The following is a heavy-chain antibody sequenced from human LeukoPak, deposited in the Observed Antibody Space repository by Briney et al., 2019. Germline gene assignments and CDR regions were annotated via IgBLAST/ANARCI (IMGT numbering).Heavy chain of an antibody. D-gene: IGHD3-10*01. V-gene: IGHV3-23*01. CDR1: GFTFSSYA. J-gene: IGHJ4*02. CDR2: ISGSGGST. CDR3: AKYGEGSGSYSAYYFDY. Sequence: PGGSLRLSCAASGFTFSSYAMSWVRQAPGKGLEWVSAISGSGGSTYYADSVEGRFTISRDNSKNTLYLQMNSLRAEDTAVYYCAKYGEGSGSYSAYYFDYWGQGTLVTVSS.